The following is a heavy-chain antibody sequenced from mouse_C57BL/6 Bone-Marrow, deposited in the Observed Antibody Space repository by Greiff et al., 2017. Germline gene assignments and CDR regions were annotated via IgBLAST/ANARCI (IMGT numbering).Heavy chain of an antibody. CDR1: GYTFTSYW. CDR2: IDPSDSYT. CDR3: AGCWFAY. V-gene: IGHV1-69*01. Sequence: QVQLQQPGAELVMPGASVKLSCKASGYTFTSYWMHWVKQRPGQGLEWIGEIDPSDSYTNYNQKFKGKSKLTVDKSSSTAYMQLSSLTSEDSAVYYGAGCWFAYWGQGTLVTVSA. J-gene: IGHJ3*01.